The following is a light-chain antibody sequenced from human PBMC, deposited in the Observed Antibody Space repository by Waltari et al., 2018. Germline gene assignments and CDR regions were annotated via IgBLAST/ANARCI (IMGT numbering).Light chain of an antibody. CDR1: SSTIGSNT. CDR3: AAWDDSLNGVV. CDR2: SNN. V-gene: IGLV1-44*01. Sequence: QSVLPQPPSASGTPGQRVTISCSGSSSTIGSNTVNWYQQLPGTAPKLLTYSNNQRPSGVPDRFSGSKSGTSASLAISGLQSEDEADYYCAAWDDSLNGVVFGGGTKLTVL. J-gene: IGLJ2*01.